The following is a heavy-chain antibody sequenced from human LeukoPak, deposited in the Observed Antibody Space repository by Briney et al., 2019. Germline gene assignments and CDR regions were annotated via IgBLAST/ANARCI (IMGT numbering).Heavy chain of an antibody. CDR3: ASASPDSTSCDY. Sequence: SETLSLTCAVYGESFSGYYWSWSRQPPGKGLEWIGEINHSGSTNYNPSLKSRVTISVDTSKNQFSLKLSSVTAADTAVYYCASASPDSTSCDYWGQGTLVTVSS. CDR1: GESFSGYY. J-gene: IGHJ4*02. D-gene: IGHD2-2*01. CDR2: INHSGST. V-gene: IGHV4-34*01.